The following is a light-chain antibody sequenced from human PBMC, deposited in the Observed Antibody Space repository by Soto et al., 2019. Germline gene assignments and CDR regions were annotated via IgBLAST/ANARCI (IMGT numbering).Light chain of an antibody. CDR2: DVS. CDR3: SSYTSSSTWV. J-gene: IGLJ1*01. V-gene: IGLV2-14*01. CDR1: SSDVGGYNY. Sequence: QSALTQPASVSGSPGQSITISCTGTSSDVGGYNYVPWYQQHPGKAPKLMIYDVSNRPSGVSNRFSGSKSGNTASLTISGLQAEDEADYYCSSYTSSSTWVFGTGTKLTVL.